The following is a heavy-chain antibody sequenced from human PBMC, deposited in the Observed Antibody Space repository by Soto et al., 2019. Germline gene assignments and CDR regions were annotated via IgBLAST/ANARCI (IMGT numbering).Heavy chain of an antibody. D-gene: IGHD4-4*01. CDR1: GYTFTSYG. CDR3: ARDRMVTPDSRWFDP. J-gene: IGHJ5*02. Sequence: ASVKVSCKASGYTFTSYGISWVRQAPGQGLEWMGWISAYSGNTNYAQKLQGRVTMTTDTSTSTAYMELRSLRSDDTAVYYCARDRMVTPDSRWFDPWGQGTLITAPQ. V-gene: IGHV1-18*01. CDR2: ISAYSGNT.